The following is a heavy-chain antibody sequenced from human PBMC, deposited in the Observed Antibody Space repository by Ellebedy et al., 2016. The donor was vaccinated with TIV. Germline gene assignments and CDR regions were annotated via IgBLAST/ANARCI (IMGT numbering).Heavy chain of an antibody. J-gene: IGHJ2*01. CDR3: ARDASVYGDSVYWYFDL. V-gene: IGHV3-48*04. Sequence: GESLKIYCAVPGFTFSAYSMNWVRQAPGKGLEWVSYISTGSSTIYYAASVKGRFTISRDNAKNSLYLQMNSLRAEDTAVYYCARDASVYGDSVYWYFDLWGRGTLVGVSS. D-gene: IGHD4-17*01. CDR2: ISTGSSTI. CDR1: GFTFSAYS.